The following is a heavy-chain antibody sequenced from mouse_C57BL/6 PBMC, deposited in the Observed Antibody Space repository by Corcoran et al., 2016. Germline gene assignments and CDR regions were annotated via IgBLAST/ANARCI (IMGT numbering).Heavy chain of an antibody. CDR1: GYSITSGYY. CDR3: ARAYYSNLMDY. J-gene: IGHJ4*01. CDR2: ISYDGSN. Sequence: DVQLQESGPGLVKPSQSLSLTCSVTGYSITSGYYWNWIRQFPGNKLEWMGYISYDGSNNYNPSLKNRISITRDTSKNQFFLKLNSVTTEDTATYYCARAYYSNLMDYWGQGTSVTVSS. D-gene: IGHD2-5*01. V-gene: IGHV3-6*01.